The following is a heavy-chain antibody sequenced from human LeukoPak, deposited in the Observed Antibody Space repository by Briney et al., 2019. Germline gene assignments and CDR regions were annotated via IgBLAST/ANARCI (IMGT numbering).Heavy chain of an antibody. D-gene: IGHD6-13*01. Sequence: SETLSLTCAVSGGSISSGAYYWSWIRQPPGKGLEWIGYIYYSGSTNYSPSLKSRPTISVDTSKNQFSLKLSSVTAADTAVYYCARTYGSSGLGYFDLWGRGTLVTVSS. J-gene: IGHJ2*01. CDR3: ARTYGSSGLGYFDL. CDR2: IYYSGST. V-gene: IGHV4-61*08. CDR1: GGSISSGAYY.